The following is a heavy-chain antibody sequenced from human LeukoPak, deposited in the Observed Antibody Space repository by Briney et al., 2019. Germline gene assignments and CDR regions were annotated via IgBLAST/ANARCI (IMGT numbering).Heavy chain of an antibody. CDR1: GYSFTSYW. V-gene: IGHV5-51*01. J-gene: IGHJ4*02. Sequence: GESLKISCETSGYSFTSYWIGWVRQMPGKGLEWMGIIYPGDSDTRYSPSLQGQVSISVDKSISTAYLQWSSLKASDTAMYYCAGLRGGSPVDYWGQGTLVTVSS. CDR3: AGLRGGSPVDY. D-gene: IGHD1-26*01. CDR2: IYPGDSDT.